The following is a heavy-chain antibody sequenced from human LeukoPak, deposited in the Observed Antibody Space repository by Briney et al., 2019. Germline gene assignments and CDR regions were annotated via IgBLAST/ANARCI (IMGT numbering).Heavy chain of an antibody. CDR3: LTILEATIDAFDI. D-gene: IGHD1-26*01. J-gene: IGHJ3*02. Sequence: GGSLRLSCVASGFTFREYWLHWVRQAPGKGLEWVSRINPDDESTSYADSVRGRFTISRDNAKNTLYLQMNSLRAEDTAVYYCLTILEATIDAFDIWGQGTMVTVSS. V-gene: IGHV3-74*01. CDR1: GFTFREYW. CDR2: INPDDEST.